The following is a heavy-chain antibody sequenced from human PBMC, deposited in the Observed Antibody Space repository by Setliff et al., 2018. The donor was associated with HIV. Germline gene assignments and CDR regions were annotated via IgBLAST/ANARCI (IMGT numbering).Heavy chain of an antibody. CDR1: GDSTSSSSSY. CDR2: IYTSGST. J-gene: IGHJ4*02. CDR3: ARWLVLKYYFDY. V-gene: IGHV4-39*07. Sequence: PSETLSLTCTVSGDSTSSSSSYWGWIRQPPGKGLEWIGRIYTSGSTNYNPSLKSRVTMSVDTSKNQFSLKLSSVTAADTAVYYCARWLVLKYYFDYWGQGTLVTVSS. D-gene: IGHD6-19*01.